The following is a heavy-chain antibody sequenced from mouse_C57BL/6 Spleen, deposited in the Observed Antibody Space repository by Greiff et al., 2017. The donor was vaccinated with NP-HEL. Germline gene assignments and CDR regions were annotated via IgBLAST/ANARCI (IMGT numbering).Heavy chain of an antibody. V-gene: IGHV3-6*01. CDR3: ARELVTGTDYAMDY. Sequence: EESGPGLVKPSQSLSLTCSVTGYSITSGYYWNWIRQFPGNKLEWMGYISYDGSNNYNPSLKNRISITRDTSKNQFFLKLNSVTTEDTATYYCARELVTGTDYAMDYWGQGTSVTVSS. CDR2: ISYDGSN. CDR1: GYSITSGYY. D-gene: IGHD4-1*01. J-gene: IGHJ4*01.